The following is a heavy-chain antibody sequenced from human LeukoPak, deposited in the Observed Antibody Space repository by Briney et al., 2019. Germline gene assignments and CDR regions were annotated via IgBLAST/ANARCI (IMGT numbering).Heavy chain of an antibody. CDR3: ARPPSPGDSGSFDY. Sequence: ASVKVSCKASGYTFTGYYMHWVRQAPGQGLEWMGWINPNSGGTNYAQKFQGRVTMTRDTSISTAYMELSRLRSDDTAVYYCARPPSPGDSGSFDYWGQGTLVTVSS. V-gene: IGHV1-2*02. D-gene: IGHD1-26*01. CDR2: INPNSGGT. CDR1: GYTFTGYY. J-gene: IGHJ4*02.